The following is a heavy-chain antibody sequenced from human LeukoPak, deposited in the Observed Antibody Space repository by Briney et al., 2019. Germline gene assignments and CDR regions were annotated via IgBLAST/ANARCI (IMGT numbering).Heavy chain of an antibody. CDR3: AKTYYGSGSYRGYYFDY. J-gene: IGHJ4*02. CDR2: ISGSGGST. Sequence: GGSLRLSCAASGFTFNNYAMSWVRQAPGKGLEWVSAISGSGGSTYYADSVKGRFTISRDNSKNTLYLQMNSLRAEDTAVYYCAKTYYGSGSYRGYYFDYWGQGTLVTVSS. D-gene: IGHD3-10*01. V-gene: IGHV3-23*01. CDR1: GFTFNNYA.